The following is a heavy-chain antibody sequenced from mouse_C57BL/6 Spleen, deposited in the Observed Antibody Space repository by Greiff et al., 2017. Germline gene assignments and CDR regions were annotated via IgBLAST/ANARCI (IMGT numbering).Heavy chain of an antibody. Sequence: QVQLQQSGAELVKPGASVKLSCKASGYTFTSYWMHWVKQRPGQGLEWIGMIHPNSGSTNYNEKFKSKATLTVDKSSSTAYMQLSSLTSEDSAVYYCARSDYYGSSYRDWFAYWGQGTLVTVSA. CDR3: ARSDYYGSSYRDWFAY. D-gene: IGHD1-1*01. CDR1: GYTFTSYW. V-gene: IGHV1-64*01. CDR2: IHPNSGST. J-gene: IGHJ3*01.